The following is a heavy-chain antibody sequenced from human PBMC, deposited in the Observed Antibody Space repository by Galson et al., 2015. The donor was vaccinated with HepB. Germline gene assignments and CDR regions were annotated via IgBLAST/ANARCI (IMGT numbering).Heavy chain of an antibody. Sequence: SLRLSCAASGFTFSSYAMSWVRQAPGKGLEWVSAISGSGGSTYYADSVKGRFTISRDNSKNTLYLQMNSLRAEDTAVYYCAKNRLGATTVIDYWGQGTLVTVSS. J-gene: IGHJ4*02. V-gene: IGHV3-23*01. D-gene: IGHD1-26*01. CDR1: GFTFSSYA. CDR2: ISGSGGST. CDR3: AKNRLGATTVIDY.